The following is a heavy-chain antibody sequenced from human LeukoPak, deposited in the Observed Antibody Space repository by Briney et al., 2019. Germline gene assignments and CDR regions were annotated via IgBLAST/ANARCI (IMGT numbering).Heavy chain of an antibody. D-gene: IGHD4-17*01. CDR3: ARVDTTVTTYPYYYYGMDV. J-gene: IGHJ6*02. Sequence: SVKVSCKASGGTFSSYAISWVRQAPGQGLEWMGGIIPIFGTANYAQKFQGRVTITADETTSTAYMELSSLRSEDTAVYYCARVDTTVTTYPYYYYGMDVWGQGTTVTVSS. V-gene: IGHV1-69*13. CDR2: IIPIFGTA. CDR1: GGTFSSYA.